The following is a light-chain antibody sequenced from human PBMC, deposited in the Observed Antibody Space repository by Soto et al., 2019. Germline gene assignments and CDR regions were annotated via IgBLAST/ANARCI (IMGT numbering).Light chain of an antibody. CDR3: FPYYSYVYT. Sequence: DIQMTQSPSTLSASVGDRVTITCRANQSISNWLAWFQQKPGKAPKLLIYDASNLESGVPSRFSGSGSATEFTLTITSLLLDDFATYHRFPYYSYVYTFGQGTK. CDR1: QSISNW. J-gene: IGKJ2*01. CDR2: DAS. V-gene: IGKV1-5*01.